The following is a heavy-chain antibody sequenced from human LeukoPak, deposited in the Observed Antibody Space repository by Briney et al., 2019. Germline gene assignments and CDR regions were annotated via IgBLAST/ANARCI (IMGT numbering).Heavy chain of an antibody. J-gene: IGHJ6*02. CDR3: ARPFAPRGFYGMDV. V-gene: IGHV4-39*01. CDR2: FYSGST. CDR1: GGSISSSPYY. Sequence: SETLSLACTVSGGSISSSPYYWAWIRQPPGEGLEWIGSFYSGSTYYNPSLMSRVTISVDTSKNQVSLKLNSVTAADTAVYYCARPFAPRGFYGMDVWGQGTTVTVSS. D-gene: IGHD5-12*01.